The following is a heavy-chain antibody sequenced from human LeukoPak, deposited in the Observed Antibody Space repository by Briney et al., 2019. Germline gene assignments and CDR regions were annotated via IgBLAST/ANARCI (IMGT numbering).Heavy chain of an antibody. CDR2: ISSSSSYI. D-gene: IGHD2-2*01. J-gene: IGHJ4*02. V-gene: IGHV3-21*01. CDR3: ARASSTTSTYYFDY. CDR1: GFTLSSYS. Sequence: PGGSLRLSCAASGFTLSSYSMNWVRQAPGKGLEWVSSISSSSSYIYYADSVKGRFTISRDNAKNSLYLQMNSLRAEDMAVYYCARASSTTSTYYFDYWGQGTLVTVSS.